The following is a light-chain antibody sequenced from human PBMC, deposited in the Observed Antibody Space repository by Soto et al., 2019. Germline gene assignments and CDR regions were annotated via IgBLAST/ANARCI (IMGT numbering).Light chain of an antibody. V-gene: IGKV3-20*01. CDR3: QQYGSSPVT. Sequence: EIVLTQSPGTLSLSPGERATLSCRASQSVSSSYLAWYQQKPGQAPRLLIYGASSRATGIPDRFSGRGSGTDFTLTISRLAPEDFAVYYCQQYGSSPVTFGQGTQVEIK. J-gene: IGKJ1*01. CDR2: GAS. CDR1: QSVSSSY.